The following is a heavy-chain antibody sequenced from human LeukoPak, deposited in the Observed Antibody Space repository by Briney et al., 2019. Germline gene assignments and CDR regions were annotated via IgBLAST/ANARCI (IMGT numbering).Heavy chain of an antibody. D-gene: IGHD4-17*01. Sequence: SQTLSLTCTVSGDSISSSSYFWGWIRQPPGKGLEWIGSISYSGNTYYNPSLKSRVTISVDTSKNQFSLNLNSVTAADTAVYYCARPGYYGDYAFDYWGQGTLVTVSS. J-gene: IGHJ4*02. CDR3: ARPGYYGDYAFDY. CDR2: ISYSGNT. V-gene: IGHV4-39*01. CDR1: GDSISSSSYF.